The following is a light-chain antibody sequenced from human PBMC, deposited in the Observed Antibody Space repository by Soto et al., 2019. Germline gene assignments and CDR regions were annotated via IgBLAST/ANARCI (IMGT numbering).Light chain of an antibody. J-gene: IGKJ2*01. Sequence: DIQMTQSPSSLSASVGDSVTITCRASQFISHYFSGYQQKPGKAPKLLIYPASTLQTGVPSRFSGSGSGTDFTLTISSLQPEDFATYYCQQTFNAPRTFGQGTQLEIK. CDR1: QFISHY. V-gene: IGKV1-39*01. CDR3: QQTFNAPRT. CDR2: PAS.